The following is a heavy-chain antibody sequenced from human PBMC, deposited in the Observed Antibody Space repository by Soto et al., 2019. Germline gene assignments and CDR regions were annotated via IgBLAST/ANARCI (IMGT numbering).Heavy chain of an antibody. Sequence: ASVKVSCKASGSNFTAYYMHWVRQAPGKGLEWMGGFDPEDGETIYAQKFQGRVTMTEDTSTDTAYMELSSLRSEDTAVYYCATPFPPDSSSWWSYYYYGKDVWGQGTTVTVSS. J-gene: IGHJ6*02. D-gene: IGHD6-13*01. V-gene: IGHV1-24*01. CDR1: GSNFTAYY. CDR3: ATPFPPDSSSWWSYYYYGKDV. CDR2: FDPEDGET.